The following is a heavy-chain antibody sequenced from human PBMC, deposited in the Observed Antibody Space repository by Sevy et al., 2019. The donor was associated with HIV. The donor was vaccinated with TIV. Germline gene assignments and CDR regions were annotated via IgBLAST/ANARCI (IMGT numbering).Heavy chain of an antibody. Sequence: GGSLRLSYAASGFIFDEHGMSWVRQTPGKGLEWVSSMNWNGAKTGYADSVQGRFTISRDNAKNSLYLEMNSLRAEDTAVYYCAREKKGPYYYYYMDVWGKGTTVTVSS. CDR3: AREKKGPYYYYYMDV. V-gene: IGHV3-20*03. CDR1: GFIFDEHG. CDR2: MNWNGAKT. J-gene: IGHJ6*03.